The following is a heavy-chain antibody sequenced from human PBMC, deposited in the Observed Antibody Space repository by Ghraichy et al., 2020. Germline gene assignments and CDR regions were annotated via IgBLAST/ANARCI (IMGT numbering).Heavy chain of an antibody. J-gene: IGHJ3*02. CDR3: AKDLTITEPAGANAFDI. D-gene: IGHD3-3*01. CDR1: GFTFSSYG. Sequence: GGSLRLSCAASGFTFSSYGMHWVRQAPGKGLEWVAFIRYDGSNKYYADSVKGRFTISRDNSKNTLYLQMNSLRAEDTAVYYCAKDLTITEPAGANAFDIWGQGTMVTVSS. V-gene: IGHV3-30*02. CDR2: IRYDGSNK.